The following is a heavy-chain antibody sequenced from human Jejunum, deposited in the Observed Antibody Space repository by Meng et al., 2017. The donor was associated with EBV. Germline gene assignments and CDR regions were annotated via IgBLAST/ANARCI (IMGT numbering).Heavy chain of an antibody. CDR1: GFSLTTSGVG. V-gene: IGHV2-5*02. CDR3: AHSPMRTSSSGYPRGFDY. Sequence: IPLKEVGSTLGKPKQPLTLTCTFSGFSLTTSGVGVGWIRQPPGKAPEWLALIYWDDDKRYSPSLKSRLTITKDTSKNQVVLTMTNMDPVDTGTYFCAHSPMRTSSSGYPRGFDYWGQGTLVTVSS. J-gene: IGHJ4*02. D-gene: IGHD5-12*01. CDR2: IYWDDDK.